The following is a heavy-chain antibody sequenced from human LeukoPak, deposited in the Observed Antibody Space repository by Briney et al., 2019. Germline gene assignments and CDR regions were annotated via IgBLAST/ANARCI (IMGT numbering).Heavy chain of an antibody. CDR3: ARNVGSGLDY. V-gene: IGHV1-46*03. CDR2: INPSGGST. Sequence: ASVTVSCKASGYTFTTYYIHWVRQAPGQGLEWMGFINPSGGSTSYAQKFQGRVTMTRDTSTSTVYMELSSLRSEDTAVYYCARNVGSGLDYWGQGTLVIVSS. CDR1: GYTFTTYY. D-gene: IGHD3-10*01. J-gene: IGHJ4*02.